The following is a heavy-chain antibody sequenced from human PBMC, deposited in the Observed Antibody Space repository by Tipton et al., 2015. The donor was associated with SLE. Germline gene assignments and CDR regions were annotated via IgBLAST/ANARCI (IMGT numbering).Heavy chain of an antibody. D-gene: IGHD3-10*02. Sequence: SLRLSCAASGFSFGSYGLHWVRQAPGKGLEWMAFIRYDRSDKYYADSVKGRFTISRDNAKNTLYLLLSSLRAEDTAVYYCARGDYVGYYLDYWGQGTLVTVSS. V-gene: IGHV3-30*02. CDR1: GFSFGSYG. CDR2: IRYDRSDK. J-gene: IGHJ4*02. CDR3: ARGDYVGYYLDY.